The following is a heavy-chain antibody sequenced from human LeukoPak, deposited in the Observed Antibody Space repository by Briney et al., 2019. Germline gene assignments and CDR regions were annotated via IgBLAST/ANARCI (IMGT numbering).Heavy chain of an antibody. CDR2: ISGSGGGT. Sequence: GGSLRLSCAVSGFTFSSYAMSWVRQAPGKGLDWVAAISGSGGGTDYADSVKGRFTTSRDNSKNTLYLQMNSLRAEDTAVYYCAKGEQWLVLYFQHWGQGTLVTVS. J-gene: IGHJ1*01. V-gene: IGHV3-23*01. D-gene: IGHD6-19*01. CDR1: GFTFSSYA. CDR3: AKGEQWLVLYFQH.